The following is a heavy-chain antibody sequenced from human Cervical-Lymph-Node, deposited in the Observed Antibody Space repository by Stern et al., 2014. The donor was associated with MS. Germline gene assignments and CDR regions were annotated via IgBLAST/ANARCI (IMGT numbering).Heavy chain of an antibody. V-gene: IGHV5-51*01. Sequence: VQLVQSGPEVKRPGESLKISCQASGYTFTSYWIGWVRQMPGKGLEWIAIIFPGGSAIRYSPSFQGQVTISTDKSSSPAYLQWNNLKASDTAIYYCARQRYFDYWGQGTLVTVSS. CDR1: GYTFTSYW. J-gene: IGHJ4*02. CDR3: ARQRYFDY. CDR2: IFPGGSAI.